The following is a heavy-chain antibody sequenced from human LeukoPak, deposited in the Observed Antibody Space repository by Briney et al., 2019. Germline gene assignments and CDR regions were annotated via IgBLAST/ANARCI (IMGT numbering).Heavy chain of an antibody. CDR3: ARGGRDGYNYPLDY. Sequence: PSETLSLTCTVSGGSISSGSYYWRWIRQPAGKGLEWIGRIYTSGSTNYNPSLKSRVTISVDTSKNQFSLKLSSVTAADTAVYYCARGGRDGYNYPLDYWGQGTLVTVSS. D-gene: IGHD5-24*01. J-gene: IGHJ4*02. CDR2: IYTSGST. CDR1: GGSISSGSYY. V-gene: IGHV4-61*02.